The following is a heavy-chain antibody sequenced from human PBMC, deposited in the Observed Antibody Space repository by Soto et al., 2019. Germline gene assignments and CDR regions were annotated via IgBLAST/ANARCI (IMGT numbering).Heavy chain of an antibody. Sequence: ASVKVSCKASGYTFTSYGISWVRQAPGQGLEWMGWISAYNGNTNYAQKLQGRVTMTTDTSTSTAYMELRSLRSDDTAVYYCARCHLSGGRCSKYNWFDQWGQGTLVTASS. J-gene: IGHJ5*02. CDR1: GYTFTSYG. CDR3: ARCHLSGGRCSKYNWFDQ. D-gene: IGHD2-15*01. V-gene: IGHV1-18*01. CDR2: ISAYNGNT.